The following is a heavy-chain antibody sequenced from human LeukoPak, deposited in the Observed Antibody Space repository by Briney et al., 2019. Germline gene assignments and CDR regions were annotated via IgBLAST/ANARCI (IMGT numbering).Heavy chain of an antibody. CDR3: VKAQRGFDDFWSGYDY. J-gene: IGHJ4*02. V-gene: IGHV3-23*01. D-gene: IGHD3-3*01. Sequence: GGSLRLSCAASGVTFSRYFLAWVRQAPGKGLEWVASIFAGSGTTHYADSVKGRFTISRDNSQNTLYIQMESLRVEDTAVYYCVKAQRGFDDFWSGYDYWGQGSLVTVSS. CDR2: IFAGSGTT. CDR1: GVTFSRYF.